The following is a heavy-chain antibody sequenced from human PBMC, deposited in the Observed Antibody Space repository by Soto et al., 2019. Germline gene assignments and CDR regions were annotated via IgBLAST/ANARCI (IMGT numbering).Heavy chain of an antibody. V-gene: IGHV4-39*01. Sequence: PSETLSLTCTVSGGSISSSSYYWGWIRQPPGKGLEWIGSIYCSGSTYYNPSLKSRVTISVDTSKNQFSLKLSSVTAADTAVYYCARHGELLPTDYWGQGTLVTV. CDR2: IYCSGST. CDR3: ARHGELLPTDY. J-gene: IGHJ4*02. D-gene: IGHD1-26*01. CDR1: GGSISSSSYY.